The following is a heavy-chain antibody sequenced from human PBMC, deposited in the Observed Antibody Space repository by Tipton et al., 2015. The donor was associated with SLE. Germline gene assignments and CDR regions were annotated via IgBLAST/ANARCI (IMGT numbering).Heavy chain of an antibody. V-gene: IGHV4-59*08. Sequence: TLSLTCTVSGGSISSYYWSWIRQPPGKGLEWIGYIYYSGSTNYNPSLKSRVTISVDTSMNQFSLKLSSVTAADTAVYYCARQVTTVTTLYYYYYCMDVWGQGTTVTVSS. J-gene: IGHJ6*02. D-gene: IGHD4-17*01. CDR3: ARQVTTVTTLYYYYYCMDV. CDR1: GGSISSYY. CDR2: IYYSGST.